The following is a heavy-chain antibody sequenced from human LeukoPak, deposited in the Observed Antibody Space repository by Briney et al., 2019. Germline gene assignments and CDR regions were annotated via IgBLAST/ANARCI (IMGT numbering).Heavy chain of an antibody. CDR3: AKGENDLTSRGIAAAANDAFDI. D-gene: IGHD6-13*01. J-gene: IGHJ3*02. CDR1: GFTFSSYG. CDR2: IWYDGSNK. V-gene: IGHV3-30*02. Sequence: QAGGSLRLSCAASGFTFSSYGMHWVRQAPGKGLEWVAVIWYDGSNKYYADSVKGRFTISRDNSKNTLYLQMNSLRAEDTAVYYCAKGENDLTSRGIAAAANDAFDIWGQGTMVTVSS.